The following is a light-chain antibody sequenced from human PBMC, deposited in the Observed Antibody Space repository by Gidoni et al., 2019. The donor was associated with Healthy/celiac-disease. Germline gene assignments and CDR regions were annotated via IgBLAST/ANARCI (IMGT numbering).Light chain of an antibody. V-gene: IGKV3-15*01. Sequence: EIVMTQSPATLSVSPGERATLSCRASQSVSSNLAGYQQKPGQAPRLLIYGASTRATGSPARFSGSGSGTEFTLTISSLQSEDFAVDYCQQYNNWPLLTFGGGTKVEIK. CDR2: GAS. J-gene: IGKJ4*01. CDR3: QQYNNWPLLT. CDR1: QSVSSN.